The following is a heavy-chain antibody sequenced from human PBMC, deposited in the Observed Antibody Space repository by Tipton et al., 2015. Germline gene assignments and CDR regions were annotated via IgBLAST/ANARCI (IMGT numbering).Heavy chain of an antibody. CDR2: IYYSGST. Sequence: TLSLTCAVSAYSISTDYYWGWIRQPPGKGLEWIGSIYYSGSTYYNPSLKSRVTISVGTSKNQFSLKLTSVTAADTAVYYCARHRPYSSSGADYYDYWGQGTLVTVSS. V-gene: IGHV4-38-2*01. CDR1: AYSISTDYY. CDR3: ARHRPYSSSGADYYDY. D-gene: IGHD6-6*01. J-gene: IGHJ4*02.